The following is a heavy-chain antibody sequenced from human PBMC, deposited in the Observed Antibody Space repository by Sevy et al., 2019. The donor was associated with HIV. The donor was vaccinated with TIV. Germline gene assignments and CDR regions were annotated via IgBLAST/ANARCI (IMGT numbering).Heavy chain of an antibody. CDR2: ISGSGDRT. J-gene: IGHJ2*01. CDR3: ARVRDDNGWYFDF. D-gene: IGHD1-1*01. Sequence: GGSLRLSCAVSALTFNNYAMTWVRQAPGQGLEWVSVISGSGDRTYYADFVKGRFTISRDNSKNTLFLQMKSLRAEDTAVYFCARVRDDNGWYFDFWGRGTLVTVSS. CDR1: ALTFNNYA. V-gene: IGHV3-23*01.